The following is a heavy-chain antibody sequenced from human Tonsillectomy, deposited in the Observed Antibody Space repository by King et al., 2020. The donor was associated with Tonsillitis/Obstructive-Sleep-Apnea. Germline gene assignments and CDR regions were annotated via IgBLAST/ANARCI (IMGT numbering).Heavy chain of an antibody. CDR2: ISYDGSNK. CDR3: AKGRRDCGFTGCYGS. CDR1: GFTFSSYG. J-gene: IGHJ5*02. Sequence: VQLVESGGGVVQPGRSLRLSCTTSGFTFSSYGMHWVRQAPGKGLEWVAAISYDGSNKYYADSVKGRFSISRDNSKNTQYLQMNSLRAEDPAVYYCAKGRRDCGFTGCYGSWGQGTLVTVSS. V-gene: IGHV3-30*18. D-gene: IGHD2-2*01.